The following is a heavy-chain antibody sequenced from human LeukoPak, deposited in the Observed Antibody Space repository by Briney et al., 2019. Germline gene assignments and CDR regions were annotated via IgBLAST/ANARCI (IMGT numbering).Heavy chain of an antibody. CDR2: ISSSSSYT. CDR3: AREGSSSWYDY. J-gene: IGHJ4*02. Sequence: GGSLRLSCAASGFTFSDYYMSWIRQAPGKGLEWVSYISSSSSYTNYVDSVKGRFTISRDNAKNSLYLQMNSLRAEDTAVYYCAREGSSSWYDYWGQGTLVTVSS. D-gene: IGHD6-13*01. CDR1: GFTFSDYY. V-gene: IGHV3-11*05.